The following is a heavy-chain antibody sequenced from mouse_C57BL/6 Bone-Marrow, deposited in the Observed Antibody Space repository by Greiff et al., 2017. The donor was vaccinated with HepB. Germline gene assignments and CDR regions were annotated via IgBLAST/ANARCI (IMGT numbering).Heavy chain of an antibody. Sequence: EVMLVESGGGLVQPGGSLKLSCAASGFTFSDYYMYWVRQTPEKRLEWVAYISNGGGSTYYPDTVKGRFTISRDNAKNTLYLQMSRLKSEDTAMYYCAGRNWGFDYWGQGTTLTVSS. D-gene: IGHD4-1*01. V-gene: IGHV5-12*01. CDR1: GFTFSDYY. J-gene: IGHJ2*01. CDR3: AGRNWGFDY. CDR2: ISNGGGST.